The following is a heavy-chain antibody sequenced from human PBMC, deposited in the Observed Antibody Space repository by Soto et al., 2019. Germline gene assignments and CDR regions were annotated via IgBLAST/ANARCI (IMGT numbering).Heavy chain of an antibody. CDR2: VSFSGAT. D-gene: IGHD3-3*01. CDR3: ARRKCVDRHCYEGWFDP. V-gene: IGHV4-39*01. Sequence: QVQVQESGPGLVKPSETLSLTCIVSGDSVSSSRHYWSWIRQVPGKGPEWIGSVSFSGATYYNLSLGSRATISVDSPKHQFSLDLNSLTAADSTIYHCARRKCVDRHCYEGWFDPWGQGTLVTVSS. J-gene: IGHJ5*02. CDR1: GDSVSSSRHY.